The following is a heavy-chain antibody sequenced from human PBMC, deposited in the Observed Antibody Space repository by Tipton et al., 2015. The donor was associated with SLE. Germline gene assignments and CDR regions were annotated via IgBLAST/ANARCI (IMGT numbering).Heavy chain of an antibody. V-gene: IGHV1-2*02. Sequence: QSGAEVKKPGXSXKVSCXXXGXXXTGYYXXWXRXXXXXGLXWMGWINPNSGGTNYAQKFQGRVTMTRDTSISTAYMELSRLRSDDTAVYYCARESGAFDIWGXGTMVTVSS. CDR2: INPNSGGT. CDR1: GXXXTGYY. CDR3: ARESGAFDI. J-gene: IGHJ3*02.